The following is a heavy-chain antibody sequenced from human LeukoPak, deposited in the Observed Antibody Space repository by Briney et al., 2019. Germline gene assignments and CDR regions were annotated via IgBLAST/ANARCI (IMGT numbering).Heavy chain of an antibody. CDR1: EFTFSSFS. V-gene: IGHV3-21*01. CDR3: ARGSEGRTYDFWSGYQPSDYGMDV. J-gene: IGHJ6*02. CDR2: IRSSGTYI. D-gene: IGHD3-3*01. Sequence: PGGSLRLSCAASEFTFSSFSMNWVRQAPGEGLEWVSSIRSSGTYIYFADSVKGRFTISRDNAKNSLYLQMNSLRVEDTAVYYCARGSEGRTYDFWSGYQPSDYGMDVWGQGTTVTVSS.